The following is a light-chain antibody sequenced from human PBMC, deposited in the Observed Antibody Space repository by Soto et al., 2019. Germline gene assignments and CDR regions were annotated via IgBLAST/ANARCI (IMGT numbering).Light chain of an antibody. Sequence: QSVLTQPPSASGTPGQRVTISCSGSSSNIGSNYVYWYQQLPGTAPKLLIYRDDQRPSGVPDRFSGSKSGTSASLAISGLRSEDEADYYCATWHDRRVVFGGGTKLTVL. CDR2: RDD. CDR1: SSNIGSNY. CDR3: ATWHDRRVV. V-gene: IGLV1-47*01. J-gene: IGLJ2*01.